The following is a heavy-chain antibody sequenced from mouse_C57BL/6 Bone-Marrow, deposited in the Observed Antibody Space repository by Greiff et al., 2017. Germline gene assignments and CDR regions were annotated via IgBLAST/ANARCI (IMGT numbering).Heavy chain of an antibody. J-gene: IGHJ4*01. CDR2: IYPANGNT. Sequence: VQLQQSVAELVRPGASVKFSCTASGFNFKNTYMHWVKQRPEQGLEWIGRIYPANGNTNYTRKFKGKATLTADTSSNTAYLQLSSLTSEDTAIYYCAGCYEGYYLWGQGTSVTVSS. CDR1: GFNFKNTY. D-gene: IGHD2-3*01. V-gene: IGHV14-3*01. CDR3: AGCYEGYYL.